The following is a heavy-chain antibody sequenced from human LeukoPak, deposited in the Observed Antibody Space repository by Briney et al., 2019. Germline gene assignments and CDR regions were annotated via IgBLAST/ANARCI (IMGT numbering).Heavy chain of an antibody. D-gene: IGHD6-6*01. V-gene: IGHV4-34*01. J-gene: IGHJ5*02. CDR1: GGSFSGYY. CDR3: ARHRGFIAAYNWFDP. CDR2: INHSGST. Sequence: SETLSLTCAVYGGSFSGYYWSWIRQPPGKGLEWIGEINHSGSTNYNPSLKSRVTISVDTSKNQFSLKLSSVTAADTSVYYCARHRGFIAAYNWFDPWGQGTLVTVSS.